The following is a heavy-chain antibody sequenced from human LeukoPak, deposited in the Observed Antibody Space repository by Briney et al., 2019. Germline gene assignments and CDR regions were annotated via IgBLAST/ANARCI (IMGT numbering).Heavy chain of an antibody. Sequence: GASVKVSCKTSGYTFASYGINWVRQAPGQGLERMGWISAYNGNINYAQKFQGRVTMTTDTSTSTVYLELRSLRSDDTAIYYCARAGGRVVTAIDAYWGQGTLVTVSS. CDR3: ARAGGRVVTAIDAY. V-gene: IGHV1-18*01. D-gene: IGHD2-21*02. J-gene: IGHJ4*02. CDR1: GYTFASYG. CDR2: ISAYNGNI.